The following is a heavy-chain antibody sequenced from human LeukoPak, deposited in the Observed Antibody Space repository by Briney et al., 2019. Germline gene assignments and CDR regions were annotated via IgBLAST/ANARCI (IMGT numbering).Heavy chain of an antibody. CDR1: GGTFSSYA. D-gene: IGHD7-27*01. CDR3: ARGPPNWGMVGY. CDR2: IIPIFGTA. Sequence: GASVKVSCKASGGTFSSYAISWVRQAPGQGLEWMGGIIPIFGTANYAQKFQGRVTITADESTSTAYMEPSSLRSEDTAVYYCARGPPNWGMVGYWGQGTLVTVSS. V-gene: IGHV1-69*13. J-gene: IGHJ4*02.